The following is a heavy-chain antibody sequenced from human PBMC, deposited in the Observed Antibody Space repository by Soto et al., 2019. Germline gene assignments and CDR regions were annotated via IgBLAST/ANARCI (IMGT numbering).Heavy chain of an antibody. CDR3: ARHLNSSGSDWSYYFDY. D-gene: IGHD6-19*01. J-gene: IGHJ4*02. V-gene: IGHV1-69*12. Sequence: QVQLVQSGAEVKKPGSSVKVSCKASGGSFSNYAISWVRQAPGQGLEWMGGIIPIFATPNYAQKVQGRVTTTADLSTTTAYVDLRSLRSEDTAVYYCARHLNSSGSDWSYYFDYWGQGTLLTVSS. CDR1: GGSFSNYA. CDR2: IIPIFATP.